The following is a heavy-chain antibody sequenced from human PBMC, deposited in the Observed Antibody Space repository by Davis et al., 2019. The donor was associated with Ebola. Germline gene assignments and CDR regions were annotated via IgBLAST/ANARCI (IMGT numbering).Heavy chain of an antibody. CDR3: ARGRLRWERVYDY. Sequence: GSLRLSCAVYGGSFSGYYWSWIRQPPGKGLEWIGEINHSGSTNYNPSFKSRVTISVDTSKNQFSLKLSSVTAADTAVYYCARGRLRWERVYDYWGQGTLVTVSS. J-gene: IGHJ4*02. CDR1: GGSFSGYY. V-gene: IGHV4-34*01. CDR2: INHSGST. D-gene: IGHD4-23*01.